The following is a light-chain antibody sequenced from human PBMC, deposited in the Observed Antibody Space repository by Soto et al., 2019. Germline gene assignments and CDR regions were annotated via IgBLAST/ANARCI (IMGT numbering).Light chain of an antibody. CDR2: DNN. J-gene: IGLJ1*01. V-gene: IGLV1-51*01. Sequence: QPVVAQPPSVSSAPGQKVTISCSGSSSNIGNNYVSWYQQLPGTAPKLLIYDNNKRPSGIPDRFSGSKSGTSATLGITGLQTGDEADYYCGTWDSSLSAYVFGTGTKV. CDR1: SSNIGNNY. CDR3: GTWDSSLSAYV.